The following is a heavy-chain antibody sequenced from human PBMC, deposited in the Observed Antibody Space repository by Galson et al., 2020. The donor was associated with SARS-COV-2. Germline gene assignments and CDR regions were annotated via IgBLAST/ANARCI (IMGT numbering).Heavy chain of an antibody. CDR1: GGSISSGGHY. J-gene: IGHJ4*02. Sequence: MLSETLSLTCKVSGGSISSGGHYWSWIRQHPGKGLEWIAYIYYSGSTYYNPSLKSRLTISVDTSKNLFSLKVTSVTAADTAFYYCARVAPGRFDYWGQGTLVTVSS. CDR2: IYYSGST. V-gene: IGHV4-31*03. D-gene: IGHD1-1*01. CDR3: ARVAPGRFDY.